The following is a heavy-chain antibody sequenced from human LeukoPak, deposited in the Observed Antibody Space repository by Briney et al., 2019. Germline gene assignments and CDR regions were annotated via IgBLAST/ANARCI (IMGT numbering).Heavy chain of an antibody. D-gene: IGHD6-13*01. J-gene: IGHJ6*03. CDR1: GGTFSSYA. CDR2: IIPIFGTA. CDR3: ARSLYRSSCWYSRAAYYYYYYMDV. Sequence: SVKVSCKASGGTFSSYAISWVRQAPGQGLEWMGGIIPIFGTANYAQKFQGRVTITTDESTSTAYMELSSLRSEDTAVYYCARSLYRSSCWYSRAAYYYYYYMDVWGKGTTVTVSS. V-gene: IGHV1-69*05.